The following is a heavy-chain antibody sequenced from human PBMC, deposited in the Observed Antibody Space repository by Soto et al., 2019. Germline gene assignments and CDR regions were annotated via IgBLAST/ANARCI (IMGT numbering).Heavy chain of an antibody. Sequence: SQTLSLTCAISGDSVSSNSAGWNWIRQSPSRGLEWLGRTYYRSKWFVDYAVSVKSRITINPDASKNQFSLQLNSVTPEDTAVYYCAKGEHGAFDIWGQGTMVTVS. CDR3: AKGEHGAFDI. CDR2: TYYRSKWFV. V-gene: IGHV6-1*01. CDR1: GDSVSSNSAG. D-gene: IGHD1-26*01. J-gene: IGHJ3*02.